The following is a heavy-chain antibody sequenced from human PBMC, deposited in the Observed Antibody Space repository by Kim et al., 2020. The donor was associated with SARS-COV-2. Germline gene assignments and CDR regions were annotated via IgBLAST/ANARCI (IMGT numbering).Heavy chain of an antibody. CDR1: GFTFSSYA. D-gene: IGHD6-6*01. Sequence: GGSLRLSCAASGFTFSSYAMSWVRQAPGTGLEWVAIISGSGGRTNYADSVKGRFTISRDNSKNTLYLQMNSLRAEDTAVYYCAKDLVAARGGGYWGQGTLVTVSS. CDR2: ISGSGGRT. CDR3: AKDLVAARGGGY. J-gene: IGHJ4*02. V-gene: IGHV3-23*01.